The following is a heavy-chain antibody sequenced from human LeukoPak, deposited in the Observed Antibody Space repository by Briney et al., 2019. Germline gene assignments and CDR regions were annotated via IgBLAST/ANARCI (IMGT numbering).Heavy chain of an antibody. CDR3: ASAGSTTLSRWFDH. CDR2: ISGSGSSI. D-gene: IGHD1-1*01. V-gene: IGHV3-48*03. CDR1: GFTFSTYE. J-gene: IGHJ5*02. Sequence: GGSLRLSCTASGFTFSTYEMNWVRQAPGKGLEWISYISGSGSSIFYADSLQGRFTVSRDNAKNSVYLQMNSLRAEDTAVYYCASAGSTTLSRWFDHWGQGSLVTVSS.